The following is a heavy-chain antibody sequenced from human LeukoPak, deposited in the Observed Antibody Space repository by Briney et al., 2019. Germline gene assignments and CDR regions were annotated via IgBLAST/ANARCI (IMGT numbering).Heavy chain of an antibody. Sequence: ASVKVSCKASGYTFTGYYMHWVRQAPGQGLEWMGWISAYNGNTNYAQKLQGRVTMTTDTSTSTAYMELRSLRSDDTAVYYCARVSSTWIQLCSTSNYFDYWGQGTLVTVSS. D-gene: IGHD5-18*01. CDR3: ARVSSTWIQLCSTSNYFDY. CDR2: ISAYNGNT. V-gene: IGHV1-18*04. J-gene: IGHJ4*02. CDR1: GYTFTGYY.